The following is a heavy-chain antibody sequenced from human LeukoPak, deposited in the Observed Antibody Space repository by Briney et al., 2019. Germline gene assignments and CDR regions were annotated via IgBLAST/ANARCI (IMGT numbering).Heavy chain of an antibody. D-gene: IGHD2-2*01. J-gene: IGHJ3*02. CDR2: IIPIFGTA. CDR1: GGTFSSYA. CDR3: AREHGVVPAAPEDDAFDI. V-gene: IGHV1-69*01. Sequence: GSSVKVSCKASGGTFSSYAISWVRQAPGQGREWMGGIIPIFGTADYAQKFQGRVTITADESTSTAYMELSSLRSEDTAVYYCAREHGVVPAAPEDDAFDIWGQGTMVTVSS.